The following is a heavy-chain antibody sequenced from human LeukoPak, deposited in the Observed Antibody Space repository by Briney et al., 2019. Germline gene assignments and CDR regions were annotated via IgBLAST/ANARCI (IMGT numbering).Heavy chain of an antibody. Sequence: SETLSLTCTVSGGSISNYYWSWIRQPPGKGLEWIGYIYYSGNTNYNPSLRSRVTISVDTSKNQFSLKLSSVTAADTAVYYCARDRDYYGSGSSYFDYWGQGTLVTVSS. D-gene: IGHD3-10*01. CDR1: GGSISNYY. CDR3: ARDRDYYGSGSSYFDY. J-gene: IGHJ4*02. CDR2: IYYSGNT. V-gene: IGHV4-59*01.